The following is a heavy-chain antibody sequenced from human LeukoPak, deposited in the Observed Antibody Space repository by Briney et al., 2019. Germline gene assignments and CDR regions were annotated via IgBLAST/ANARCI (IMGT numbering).Heavy chain of an antibody. J-gene: IGHJ4*02. CDR1: GGSISSGGYS. D-gene: IGHD1-26*01. V-gene: IGHV4-30-2*01. Sequence: SQTLSLTCAVSGGSISSGGYSWSWIRRPPGKGLEWIGYIYHSGSTNYNPSLKSRVTISVDTSKNQFSLKLSSVTAADTAVYYCARVVRVRSLDPGSLDYWGQGTLVTVSS. CDR3: ARVVRVRSLDPGSLDY. CDR2: IYHSGST.